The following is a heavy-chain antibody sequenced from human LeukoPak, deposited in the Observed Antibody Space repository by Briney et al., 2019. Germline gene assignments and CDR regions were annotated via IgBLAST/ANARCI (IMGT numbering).Heavy chain of an antibody. J-gene: IGHJ6*02. D-gene: IGHD2-2*02. CDR2: INPSGGST. Sequence: ASVTVSCKASGYTFTSYYMHWVRQAPGQGLEWMGIINPSGGSTSYAQKFQGRVTMTRDTSTSTVYMELSSLRSEDTAVYYCARDPVEFENCSSTSCYIGPYGMDVWGQGTTVTVSS. CDR1: GYTFTSYY. V-gene: IGHV1-46*01. CDR3: ARDPVEFENCSSTSCYIGPYGMDV.